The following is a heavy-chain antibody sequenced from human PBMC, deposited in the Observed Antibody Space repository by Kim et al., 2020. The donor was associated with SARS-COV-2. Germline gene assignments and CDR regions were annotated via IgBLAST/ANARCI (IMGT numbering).Heavy chain of an antibody. Sequence: GGSLRLSCTASGFTLSSYWIHWVRQAPGQGLVWVSRINRDGSITDYADSVKGRFTISRDNGKNTLYLQMSSLRAEDTAVYYCTTVSGPLDYWGQGTRVTVSS. CDR1: GFTLSSYW. D-gene: IGHD6-25*01. J-gene: IGHJ4*02. CDR2: INRDGSIT. V-gene: IGHV3-74*01. CDR3: TTVSGPLDY.